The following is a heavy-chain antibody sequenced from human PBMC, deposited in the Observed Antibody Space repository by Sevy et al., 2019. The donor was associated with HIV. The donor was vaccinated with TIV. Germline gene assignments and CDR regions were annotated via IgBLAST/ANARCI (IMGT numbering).Heavy chain of an antibody. V-gene: IGHV3-21*06. CDR1: GFSFSSHD. J-gene: IGHJ4*02. D-gene: IGHD1-26*01. Sequence: GGSLRLSCVASGFSFSSHDMNWVRQAPGKGLEWVSSISRSSNYIYYADSVKGRFTISRDNAKNSLYLLMNSLRGEDTAVCYCARDSARGESYLDSLDYWGQGTLVTVSS. CDR2: ISRSSNYI. CDR3: ARDSARGESYLDSLDY.